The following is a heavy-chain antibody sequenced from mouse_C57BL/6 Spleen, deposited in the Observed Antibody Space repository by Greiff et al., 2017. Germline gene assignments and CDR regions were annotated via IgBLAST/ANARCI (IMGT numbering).Heavy chain of an antibody. Sequence: EVQGVESGGGLVKPGGSLKLSCAASGFTFSDYGMHWVRQAPEKGLEWVAYISSGSSTIYYADTVKGRFTISRDNAKNTLFLQMTRLRSEDTAVYYCAGPYYSNDVEVGFGCWGQGTLVTVSA. D-gene: IGHD2-5*01. J-gene: IGHJ3*01. CDR2: ISSGSSTI. CDR1: GFTFSDYG. V-gene: IGHV5-17*01. CDR3: AGPYYSNDVEVGFGC.